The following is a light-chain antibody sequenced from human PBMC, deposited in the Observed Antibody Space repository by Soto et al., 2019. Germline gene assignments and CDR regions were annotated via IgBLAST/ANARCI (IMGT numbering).Light chain of an antibody. J-gene: IGKJ2*01. CDR2: DAS. V-gene: IGKV1-39*01. CDR3: QQSDSTPYT. CDR1: QTISTY. Sequence: DIQMTQSPSSLSASVGDRVTITCRASQTISTYLNWYQQKPGKAPRLLIYDASSLLSGVPSRFSGSGSGTDFTLTIASLQHEDFSNYYCQQSDSTPYTFGQGTKVEI.